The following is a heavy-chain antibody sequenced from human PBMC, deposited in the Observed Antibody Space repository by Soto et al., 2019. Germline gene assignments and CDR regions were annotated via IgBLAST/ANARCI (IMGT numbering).Heavy chain of an antibody. CDR1: GGSISSSSYY. D-gene: IGHD5-18*01. J-gene: IGHJ4*02. CDR2: IYYSGST. Sequence: PSETLSLTCTVSGGSISSSSYYWGWIRQPPGKGLEWIGNIYYSGSTYYNPSLKSRVTISVDTSKNQFSLKLSSVTAADTAVFYCARASGYSHGHFDFWGQGTLVTVSS. V-gene: IGHV4-39*07. CDR3: ARASGYSHGHFDF.